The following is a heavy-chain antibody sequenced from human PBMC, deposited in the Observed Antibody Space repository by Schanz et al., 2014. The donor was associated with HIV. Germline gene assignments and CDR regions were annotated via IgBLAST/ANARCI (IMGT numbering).Heavy chain of an antibody. CDR3: TKEVPPDV. CDR2: ISFDGTYE. D-gene: IGHD1-1*01. Sequence: QVQLVESGGGVVQPGRSLRLSCAASGFTFSSYGMHWVRQAPGKGLEWVAVISFDGTYEYYADSVKGRFTISRDKSKNTLYLQMNSLRAEDTAVYYCTKEVPPDVWGQGTTVTVSS. V-gene: IGHV3-30*18. J-gene: IGHJ6*02. CDR1: GFTFSSYG.